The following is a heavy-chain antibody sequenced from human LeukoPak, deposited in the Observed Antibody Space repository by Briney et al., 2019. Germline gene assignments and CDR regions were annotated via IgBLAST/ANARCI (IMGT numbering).Heavy chain of an antibody. CDR3: AREGYSYGYDY. V-gene: IGHV4-59*01. CDR1: GGSISSYY. Sequence: NPSETLSLTCTVSGGSISSYYWSWIRQPPGKGLEWIGYIYYSGSTNYNPSLKSRVTISVDTSNNQFSLKLSSVTAADTAVYYCAREGYSYGYDYWGQGTLVTVSS. CDR2: IYYSGST. J-gene: IGHJ4*02. D-gene: IGHD5-18*01.